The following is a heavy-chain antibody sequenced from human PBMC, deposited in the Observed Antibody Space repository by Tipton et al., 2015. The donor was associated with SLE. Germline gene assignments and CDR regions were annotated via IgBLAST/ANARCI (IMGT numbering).Heavy chain of an antibody. CDR3: ARDSVGLVDNYHYYYMDV. CDR2: IYTSGST. V-gene: IGHV4-61*02. CDR1: GGSITGGNYC. J-gene: IGHJ6*03. Sequence: TLSLTCTVSGGSITGGNYCWTWIQQPAGKGLEWIGRIYTSGSTKYSPSLKSRVTISTNTSRNQFSLRLSSVTAADTAFYYCARDSVGLVDNYHYYYMDVWGKGTTVTISS. D-gene: IGHD1-26*01.